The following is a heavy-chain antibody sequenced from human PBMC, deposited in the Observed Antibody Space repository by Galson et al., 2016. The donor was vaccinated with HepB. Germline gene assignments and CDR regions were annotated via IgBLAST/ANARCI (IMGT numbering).Heavy chain of an antibody. Sequence: SLRLPCAASGFSFSSYAMSWVRQAPGKGLEWVSAISGSGGDSTYYADSVKGRFTISRDNSKNMLYLQMNSLRAEDTAVYYCAKDQAQNMAVALRWFDPWGQGTLVTVSS. CDR1: GFSFSSYA. CDR3: AKDQAQNMAVALRWFDP. D-gene: IGHD6-19*01. V-gene: IGHV3-23*01. J-gene: IGHJ5*02. CDR2: ISGSGGDST.